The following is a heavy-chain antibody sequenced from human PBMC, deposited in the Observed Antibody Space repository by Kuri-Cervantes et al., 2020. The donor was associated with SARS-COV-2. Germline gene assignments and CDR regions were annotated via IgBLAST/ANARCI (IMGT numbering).Heavy chain of an antibody. Sequence: AETLALTCAASGFTFSSYAMSWVRQAPGKGLEWVSAISGSGGSTYYADSVKGRFTISRDNSKNTLYPQMNSLSAEDTAVYYCASVGDFWSGYYLPHFDCWGQGTLVTVSS. CDR3: ASVGDFWSGYYLPHFDC. V-gene: IGHV3-23*01. CDR1: GFTFSSYA. CDR2: ISGSGGST. J-gene: IGHJ4*02. D-gene: IGHD3-3*01.